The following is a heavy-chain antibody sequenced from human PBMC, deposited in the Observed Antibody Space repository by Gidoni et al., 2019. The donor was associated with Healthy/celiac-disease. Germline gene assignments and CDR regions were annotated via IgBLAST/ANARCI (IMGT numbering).Heavy chain of an antibody. CDR3: ARQRIMITFGGVIVRGDFDY. J-gene: IGHJ4*02. D-gene: IGHD3-16*02. CDR2: ISAYNGNT. V-gene: IGHV1-18*01. Sequence: QVQLVQSGAEVKKPGASVKVSCKASGYTFTSYGISWVRQAPGQGLEWMGWISAYNGNTNYAQKLQGRVTMTTDTSTSTAYMELRSLRSDDTAVYYCARQRIMITFGGVIVRGDFDYWGQGTLVTVSS. CDR1: GYTFTSYG.